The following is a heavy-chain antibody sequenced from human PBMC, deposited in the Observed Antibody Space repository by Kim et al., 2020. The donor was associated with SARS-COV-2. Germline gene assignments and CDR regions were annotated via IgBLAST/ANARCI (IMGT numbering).Heavy chain of an antibody. CDR3: ATGTKGNIDSSWYRAYYGMDV. D-gene: IGHD6-13*01. J-gene: IGHJ6*02. Sequence: GGSLRLSCAASGFTFSSYWMSWVRQAPGKGLEWVANIKQDGSEKYYVDSVKGRFTISRDNAKNSLYLQMNSLRAEDTAVYYCATGTKGNIDSSWYRAYYGMDVWGQGTTVTVSS. CDR2: IKQDGSEK. CDR1: GFTFSSYW. V-gene: IGHV3-7*03.